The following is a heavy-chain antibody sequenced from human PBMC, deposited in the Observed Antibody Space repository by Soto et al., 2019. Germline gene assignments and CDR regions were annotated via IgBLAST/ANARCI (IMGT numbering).Heavy chain of an antibody. V-gene: IGHV3-23*01. CDR2: IGSDSGDI. D-gene: IGHD1-1*01. CDR1: GFTFGNYA. Sequence: GGSLILSCVASGFTFGNYAVAWIRQAPGKGLEWVSVIGSDSGDIQNADSVKGRFTISRDNSKNTLYLQMNSLTAEDTAVYYCAKYSTTSASRYFDFWGQGSLVTVSS. J-gene: IGHJ4*02. CDR3: AKYSTTSASRYFDF.